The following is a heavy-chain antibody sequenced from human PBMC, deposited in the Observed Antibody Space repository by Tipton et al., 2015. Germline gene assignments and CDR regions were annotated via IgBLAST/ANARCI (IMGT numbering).Heavy chain of an antibody. CDR1: GFTFSGYA. CDR2: ISGTGGTT. J-gene: IGHJ4*02. Sequence: GSLRLSCVASGFTFSGYAMSWVRQVPGEGLEWLSSISGTGGTTHYADSVKGRFTISRDNSKNTLFLQMNSLRGDDTATYFCAKAPGLGATDVLPFYFDYWGQGNLVTVSS. V-gene: IGHV3-23*01. D-gene: IGHD1-26*01. CDR3: AKAPGLGATDVLPFYFDY.